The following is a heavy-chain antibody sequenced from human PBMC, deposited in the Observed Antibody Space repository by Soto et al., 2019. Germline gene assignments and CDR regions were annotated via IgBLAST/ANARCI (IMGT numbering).Heavy chain of an antibody. V-gene: IGHV1-69*01. Sequence: QVQLVQSGAEVKKPGSSVKVSCKASGGTFSSYAISWVRQAPGQGLEWMGGIIPIFGTANYAQKFQGRVTITADESTSIAYMELSSLRSEDTAVYYCARKYSSSWGTGNYYYYYGMDVWGQGTTVTVSS. J-gene: IGHJ6*02. CDR1: GGTFSSYA. CDR3: ARKYSSSWGTGNYYYYYGMDV. CDR2: IIPIFGTA. D-gene: IGHD6-13*01.